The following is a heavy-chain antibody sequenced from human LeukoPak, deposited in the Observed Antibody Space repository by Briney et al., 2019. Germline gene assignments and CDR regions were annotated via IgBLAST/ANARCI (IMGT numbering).Heavy chain of an antibody. CDR3: ARDSYGSGSYEDGMDV. CDR2: ISAYNGNT. CDR1: GYTFTSYG. V-gene: IGHV1-18*01. Sequence: ASVKVSCKASGYTFTSYGISWVRQAPGQGLEWMGWISAYNGNTNYAQKLQGRVTMTTDTSTSTACMELRSLRSDDTAVYYCARDSYGSGSYEDGMDVWGQGTTVTVSS. D-gene: IGHD3-10*01. J-gene: IGHJ6*02.